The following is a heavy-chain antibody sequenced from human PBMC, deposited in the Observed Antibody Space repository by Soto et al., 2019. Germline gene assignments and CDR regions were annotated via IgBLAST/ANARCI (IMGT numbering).Heavy chain of an antibody. CDR2: IDPSDSYT. CDR3: VRHGGIAVAGDAFDI. J-gene: IGHJ3*02. CDR1: GYIFTSYW. D-gene: IGHD6-19*01. Sequence: GESLKISCKGSGYIFTSYWISWGRQMPGKGLEWMGRIDPSDSYTNYSPSFQGHVTISADKSISTAYLQWSSLKASDTAMYYCVRHGGIAVAGDAFDIWGQGTMVTVSS. V-gene: IGHV5-10-1*01.